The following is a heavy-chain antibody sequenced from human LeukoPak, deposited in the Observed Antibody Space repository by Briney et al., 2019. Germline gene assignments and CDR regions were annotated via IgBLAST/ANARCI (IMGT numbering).Heavy chain of an antibody. CDR1: GYTFTSSG. CDR3: AKNTTGGYSDS. D-gene: IGHD2-15*01. Sequence: ASVKASCKTSGYTFTSSGITWVRQAPGQGLEWMGWINTHNGYSKYAQRLQGRVTMTADTSTSTAYMELSSLTSDDTAVYFCAKNTTGGYSDSWGQGTLVTVSS. CDR2: INTHNGYS. V-gene: IGHV1-18*01. J-gene: IGHJ4*02.